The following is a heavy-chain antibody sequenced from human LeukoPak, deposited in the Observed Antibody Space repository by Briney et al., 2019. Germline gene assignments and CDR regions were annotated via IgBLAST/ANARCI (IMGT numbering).Heavy chain of an antibody. D-gene: IGHD3-10*01. J-gene: IGHJ5*02. CDR3: ARGRGSSQFDP. V-gene: IGHV1-2*02. CDR2: INPKNAGT. CDR1: GYTFTTYY. Sequence: ASVKVSCKASGYTFTTYYMHWVRQAPGQGLEWMGWINPKNAGTNYAQKFQGRVTMTRDTAISTAYMEVSRLTSDDTAVYYCARGRGSSQFDPWGQGTRVTVSS.